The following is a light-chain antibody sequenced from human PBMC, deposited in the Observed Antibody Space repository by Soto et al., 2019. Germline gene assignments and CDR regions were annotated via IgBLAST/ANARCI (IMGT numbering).Light chain of an antibody. CDR1: SSDVGSYNL. V-gene: IGLV2-23*01. Sequence: QSGLTQPASVSGSPGKSITISCTGTSSDVGSYNLVSWYQQHPGKAPKLMIYEGSKRPSGVSNRFSGSKSGNTASLTISGLQAEDEADYYCCSYAGSSTYVFGTGTKVTVL. J-gene: IGLJ1*01. CDR2: EGS. CDR3: CSYAGSSTYV.